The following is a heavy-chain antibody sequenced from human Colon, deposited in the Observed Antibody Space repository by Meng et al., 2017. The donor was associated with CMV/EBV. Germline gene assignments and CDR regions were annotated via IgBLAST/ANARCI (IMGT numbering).Heavy chain of an antibody. V-gene: IGHV3-21*05. CDR3: ARGSVVRLTTFNMDYFDY. J-gene: IGHJ4*02. D-gene: IGHD2-15*01. CDR1: GFTFSDYA. CDR2: ISNSGNKI. Sequence: GESLKISCVVSGFTFSDYAMTWVRRGPGKGLEWISYISNSGNKIAYADSVEGRFTISRDDAKNSVILQMNSLRAEDTAVYYCARGSVVRLTTFNMDYFDYWGQGALVTVSS.